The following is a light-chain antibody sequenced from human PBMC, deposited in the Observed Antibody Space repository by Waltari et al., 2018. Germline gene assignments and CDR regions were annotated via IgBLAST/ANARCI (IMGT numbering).Light chain of an antibody. V-gene: IGLV2-14*03. J-gene: IGLJ1*01. CDR1: SSDVGGYNS. CDR2: DVS. CDR3: SSYTSSSTRV. Sequence: QSALTQPASVSGSPGQSITIPCTGTSSDVGGYNSVSWYQQHPGKAPKHMIYDVSNRPSGVSNRFSGSKSGNTASLTISGLQAEDEADYYCSSYTSSSTRVFGTGTKVTVL.